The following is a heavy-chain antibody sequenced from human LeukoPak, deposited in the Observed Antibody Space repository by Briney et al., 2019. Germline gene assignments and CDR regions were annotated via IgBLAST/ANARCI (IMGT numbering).Heavy chain of an antibody. V-gene: IGHV3-30*14. J-gene: IGHJ4*02. CDR2: ISYDGSSK. Sequence: PGRSPRLSCAASGFTFSSYAMHWVRQAPGKGLEWVALISYDGSSKYYADSVKGRFTISRDNSKNTLYPQMGSLRAEDMAVYYCARDRDSGSPPDYWGQGTLVTVSS. D-gene: IGHD1-26*01. CDR1: GFTFSSYA. CDR3: ARDRDSGSPPDY.